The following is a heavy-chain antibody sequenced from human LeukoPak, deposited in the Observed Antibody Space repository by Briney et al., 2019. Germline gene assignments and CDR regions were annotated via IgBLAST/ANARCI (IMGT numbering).Heavy chain of an antibody. V-gene: IGHV5-51*01. J-gene: IGHJ2*01. D-gene: IGHD3-3*01. CDR1: GYSFTSYW. CDR2: IYPGDSDT. Sequence: GESLKISCKGSGYSFTSYWIGWVRQMPGKGLEWMGIIYPGDSDTRYSPSFQGQVTISADKSISTAYLQWSSLKASDTAMYYCATTYYAHNWYFDLWGRGTLVTVSS. CDR3: ATTYYAHNWYFDL.